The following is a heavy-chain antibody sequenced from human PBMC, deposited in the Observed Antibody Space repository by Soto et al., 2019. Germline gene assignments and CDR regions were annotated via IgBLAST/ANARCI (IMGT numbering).Heavy chain of an antibody. J-gene: IGHJ4*02. D-gene: IGHD2-21*02. Sequence: QVQLVQSGAEVRKPGSSVRVSCKASGASFSNYLFSWVRQAPGQGLECMGGILPVSGRTNYAQKFQGRVTITADSATSTVYLEVSRLRFEDTAVYFCATGWNDCPHWGQGTLVTVSS. CDR3: ATGWNDCPH. CDR2: ILPVSGRT. V-gene: IGHV1-69*01. CDR1: GASFSNYL.